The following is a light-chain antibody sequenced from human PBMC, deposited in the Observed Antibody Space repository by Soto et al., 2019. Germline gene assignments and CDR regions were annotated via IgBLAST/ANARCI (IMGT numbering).Light chain of an antibody. J-gene: IGKJ5*01. CDR2: GTY. CDR3: QQRSNWPLT. Sequence: EVVFAQSPGTVSLSPVERLTLSCGASQSISGNYLAWYQHKPGQAPRLLISGTYTRATGIPDRFSGRGSGTDFSLTISSLEPEDFAVYYCQQRSNWPLTFGQGTRLEI. CDR1: QSISGNY. V-gene: IGKV3-11*01.